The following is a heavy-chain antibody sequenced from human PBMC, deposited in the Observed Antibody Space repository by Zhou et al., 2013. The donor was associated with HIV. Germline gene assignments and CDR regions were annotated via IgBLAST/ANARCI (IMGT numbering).Heavy chain of an antibody. D-gene: IGHD5-12*01. J-gene: IGHJ4*02. CDR3: ARSHKWLQLRYQGNFDY. V-gene: IGHV1-18*01. Sequence: QVQLLQSGSEMKKPGASVKVSCKTSGYTFTNYGISWVRQAPGQGLEWMGWINPKSGGTNYAQDFQGRLTMTRDTSITTVYMELKRLTSEDTAMYFCARSHKWLQLRYQGNFDYWAREQWSPSPQ. CDR2: INPKSGGT. CDR1: GYTFTNYG.